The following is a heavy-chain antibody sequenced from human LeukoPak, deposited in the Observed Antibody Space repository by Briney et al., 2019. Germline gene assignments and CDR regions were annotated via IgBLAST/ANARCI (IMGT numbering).Heavy chain of an antibody. D-gene: IGHD1-26*01. CDR3: ASRVGATFNWFDP. J-gene: IGHJ5*02. CDR2: INHSGST. CDR1: GGSISSGDYY. Sequence: SQTLSLTCTVSGGSISSGDYYWSWIRLPPGKGLEWIGEINHSGSTNYNPSLKSRVTISVDTSKNQFSLKLSSVTAADTAVYYCASRVGATFNWFDPWGQETLVTVSS. V-gene: IGHV4-30-4*08.